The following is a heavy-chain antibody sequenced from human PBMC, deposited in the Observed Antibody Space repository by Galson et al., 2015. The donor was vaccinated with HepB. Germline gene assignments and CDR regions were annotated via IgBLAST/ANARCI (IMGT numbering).Heavy chain of an antibody. V-gene: IGHV3-33*01. CDR1: GFTFSNFG. CDR2: IYYDGSTK. Sequence: SLRLSCAASGFTFSNFGMHWVRQAPRKGLEWVAIIYYDGSTKYYADSVKGRFTISRDNSENTLYLQMNSLRAEDTAVYYCARDHYGLSTGYAPGDYWGQGTLVTVSS. D-gene: IGHD3-9*01. CDR3: ARDHYGLSTGYAPGDY. J-gene: IGHJ4*02.